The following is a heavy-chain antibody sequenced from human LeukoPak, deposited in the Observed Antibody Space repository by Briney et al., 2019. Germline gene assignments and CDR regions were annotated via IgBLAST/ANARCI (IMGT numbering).Heavy chain of an antibody. CDR1: GFTFNSYA. CDR2: ISASGGNT. J-gene: IGHJ5*02. CDR3: AKEPREYCSSTSCPNWFDL. Sequence: QSGGSLRLSCAASGFTFNSYAMSWVRQAPGKGLEWVSAISASGGNTYYADSVKGRFTISRDNSENTLFLQMNSLRAEDMAVYYCAKEPREYCSSTSCPNWFDLWGQGTLVTVSS. D-gene: IGHD2-2*01. V-gene: IGHV3-23*01.